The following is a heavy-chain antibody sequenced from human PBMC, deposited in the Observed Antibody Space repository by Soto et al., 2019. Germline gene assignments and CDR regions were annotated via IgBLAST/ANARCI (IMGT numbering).Heavy chain of an antibody. J-gene: IGHJ6*02. CDR1: GYTFTSYG. CDR3: ARDHPESMVRQYGMDV. Sequence: QVQLVQSGAEVKKPGASVKVSCKASGYTFTSYGISWVRQAPGQGLEWMGWISAYNGNTNYAQKLQGRVTMTTDTSTSTAYMELRSLSSDDTAVYYCARDHPESMVRQYGMDVWGQGTTVTVSS. D-gene: IGHD3-10*01. CDR2: ISAYNGNT. V-gene: IGHV1-18*01.